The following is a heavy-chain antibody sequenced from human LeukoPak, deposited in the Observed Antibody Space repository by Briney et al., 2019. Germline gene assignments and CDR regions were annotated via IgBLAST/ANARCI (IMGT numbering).Heavy chain of an antibody. J-gene: IGHJ3*02. D-gene: IGHD5-18*01. CDR1: GFTFSNFW. Sequence: PGGSLRLSCAASGFTFSNFWMNWVRQAPGKGLEWVAIVTQDGSDQLYGDSVKGRFTISRDNAKNSLYLQMNSLRAGDTAVYYCARASAMDMEENAFDIWGQGTMVTVSS. CDR2: VTQDGSDQ. V-gene: IGHV3-7*01. CDR3: ARASAMDMEENAFDI.